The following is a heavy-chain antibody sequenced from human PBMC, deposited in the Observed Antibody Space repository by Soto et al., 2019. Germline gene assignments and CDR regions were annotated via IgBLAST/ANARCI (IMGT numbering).Heavy chain of an antibody. V-gene: IGHV4-34*01. Sequence: SETLSLTCAVYGGSVNGYYCTWIRQPPWKGLEWIGEINHTGVNHYNPSLKSRVTMSVDTSKNQFSLGLSSVTAADTAIYYCATRITVFGLRIPTFDPWGQGTHVTVSS. CDR2: INHTGVN. J-gene: IGHJ5*02. CDR3: ATRITVFGLRIPTFDP. D-gene: IGHD3-3*01. CDR1: GGSVNGYY.